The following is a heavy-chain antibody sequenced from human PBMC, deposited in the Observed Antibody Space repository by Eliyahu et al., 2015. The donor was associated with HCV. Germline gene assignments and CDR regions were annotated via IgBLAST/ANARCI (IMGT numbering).Heavy chain of an antibody. D-gene: IGHD4-17*01. CDR3: AKVGGYGDFFDAFDI. Sequence: EVQLVESGGGFVQPGRSLRLSCVXSGFXXSXYAMHWVRQAXGKGLEWVXGINYKTANIDYAPSVRGRLTISRDNAKNSLFLEMNSLRVEDTALYYCAKVGGYGDFFDAFDIWGQGTMVTVSS. CDR2: INYKTANI. V-gene: IGHV3-9*01. J-gene: IGHJ3*02. CDR1: GFXXSXYA.